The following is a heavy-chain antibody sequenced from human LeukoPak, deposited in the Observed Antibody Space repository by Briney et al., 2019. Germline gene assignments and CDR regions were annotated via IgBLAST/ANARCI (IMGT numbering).Heavy chain of an antibody. D-gene: IGHD2-15*01. J-gene: IGHJ4*02. V-gene: IGHV4-59*08. Sequence: PSETLSLTCTVSGGSISSYYWSWIRQPPGKGLEWIGYIYYSGSTNYNPSLKSRVTISVDTSKNQFSLKLSSVTAADTAVYYCASLPRGRAPFDYWGQGTLVTVSS. CDR3: ASLPRGRAPFDY. CDR1: GGSISSYY. CDR2: IYYSGST.